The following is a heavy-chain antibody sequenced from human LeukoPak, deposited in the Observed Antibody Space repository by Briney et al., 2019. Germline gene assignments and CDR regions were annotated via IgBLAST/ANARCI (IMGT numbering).Heavy chain of an antibody. CDR3: EKDAYSHAIWFDP. Sequence: GGSLRLSCAASGFSFSNYWMSWVRQAPGKGLERVANIKEDGSKQYYGDSVKGRFIISRDNAKNSLYLQMNSLRAEDTAVYYCEKDAYSHAIWFDPWGQGTLVTVSS. D-gene: IGHD2-15*01. CDR2: IKEDGSKQ. V-gene: IGHV3-7*03. CDR1: GFSFSNYW. J-gene: IGHJ5*02.